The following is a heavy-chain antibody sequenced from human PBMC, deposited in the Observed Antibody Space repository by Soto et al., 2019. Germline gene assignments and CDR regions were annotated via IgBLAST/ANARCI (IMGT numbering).Heavy chain of an antibody. J-gene: IGHJ6*04. V-gene: IGHV1-3*01. Sequence: QVQLVQSGAEVRKPGASVKVSCKASGYTFTNYAMHWVRQAPGQSLEWMGWINAGDGNTKYSQKFQDRVNITRDPPASTAYLEVSCMRSEDTSVYYCARVRSSGFAGCMYFYGERTTVTVSS. CDR1: GYTFTNYA. CDR2: INAGDGNT. D-gene: IGHD6-19*01. CDR3: ARVRSSGFAGCMYF.